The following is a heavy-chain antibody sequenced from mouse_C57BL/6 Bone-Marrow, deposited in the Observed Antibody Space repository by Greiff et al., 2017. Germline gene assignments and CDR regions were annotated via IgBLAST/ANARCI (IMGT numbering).Heavy chain of an antibody. J-gene: IGHJ4*01. CDR1: GYTFTSYW. CDR2: IDPSDSYT. Sequence: QVQLKQPGAELVMPGASVKLSCKASGYTFTSYWMHWVKQRPGQGLEWIGEIDPSDSYTNYNQKFKGKSTLTVDKSSSTAYMQLSSLTSEDSAVYYCARTPITTVVARAMDYWGQGTSVTVSS. D-gene: IGHD1-1*01. V-gene: IGHV1-69*01. CDR3: ARTPITTVVARAMDY.